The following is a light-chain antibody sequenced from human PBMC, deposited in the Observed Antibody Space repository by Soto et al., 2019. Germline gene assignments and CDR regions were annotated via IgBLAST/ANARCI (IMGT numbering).Light chain of an antibody. J-gene: IGKJ5*01. Sequence: DIQMTQSPSTLSASVGDRVTITCRASQRTSGWLAWYQQKPGKAPKLLIYAASNLQTGVPSRFSGSGSGTDFTLTINSLQPEDFATYSCQQSYSTPITFGQGTRLEIK. CDR3: QQSYSTPIT. CDR1: QRTSGW. V-gene: IGKV1-39*01. CDR2: AAS.